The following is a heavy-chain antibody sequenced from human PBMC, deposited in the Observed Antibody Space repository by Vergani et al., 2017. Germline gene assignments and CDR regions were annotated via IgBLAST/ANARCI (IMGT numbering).Heavy chain of an antibody. CDR3: ARAGGVSRGMDV. D-gene: IGHD2-8*01. Sequence: EVQLVESGGGLVQPGGSLRLSCAASGFTFSSYEMNWVRQAPGKGLEWVSYISSSSSYTNYADSVKGRFTISRDNAKNSLYLQMNSLRAEDTAVYYCARAGGVSRGMDVWGQGTTVTVSS. J-gene: IGHJ6*02. V-gene: IGHV3-48*03. CDR2: ISSSSSYT. CDR1: GFTFSSYE.